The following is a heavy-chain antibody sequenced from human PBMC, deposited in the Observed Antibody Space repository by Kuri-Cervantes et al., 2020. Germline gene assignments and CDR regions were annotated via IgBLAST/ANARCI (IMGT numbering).Heavy chain of an antibody. D-gene: IGHD1-14*01. V-gene: IGHV3-49*03. CDR1: GGSISSGDYY. Sequence: GGSLRLSCTVSGGSISSGDYYWSWIRQPPGKGLEWVGFIRGKAYGGTTEYAASVKGRLTISRDDSKSIAYLQMNSLKTEDTAMYYCSRGGLTPHYWGQGTLVTVSS. CDR2: IRGKAYGGTT. J-gene: IGHJ4*02. CDR3: SRGGLTPHY.